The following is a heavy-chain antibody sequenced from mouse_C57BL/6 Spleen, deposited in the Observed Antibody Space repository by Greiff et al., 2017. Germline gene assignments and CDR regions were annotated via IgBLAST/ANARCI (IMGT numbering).Heavy chain of an antibody. J-gene: IGHJ1*03. D-gene: IGHD1-1*01. CDR2: ISYSGST. Sequence: EVKLQESGPGMVKPSQSLSLTCTVTGYSITSGYDWHWIRHFPGNKLEWMGYISYSGSTNYNPSLKSRISITHDTSKNHFFLKLNSVTTEDTATYYCARYYGSSYVGYFDVWGTGTTVTVSS. CDR1: GYSITSGYD. V-gene: IGHV3-1*01. CDR3: ARYYGSSYVGYFDV.